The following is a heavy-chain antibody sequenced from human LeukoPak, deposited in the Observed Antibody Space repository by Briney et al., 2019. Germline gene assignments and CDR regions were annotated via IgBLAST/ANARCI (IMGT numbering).Heavy chain of an antibody. CDR3: AKGVAAMPDWFDP. CDR2: ISGDGGST. J-gene: IGHJ5*02. CDR1: GFTFDDYA. D-gene: IGHD2-2*01. Sequence: PGRSLRLSCAASGFTFDDYAMHWVRQAPGKGLEWVSLISGDGGSTYYADSVKGRFTISSDNRQNSLYLQMNSLRTEDTALYYCAKGVAAMPDWFDPWGQGTLVTVSS. V-gene: IGHV3-43*02.